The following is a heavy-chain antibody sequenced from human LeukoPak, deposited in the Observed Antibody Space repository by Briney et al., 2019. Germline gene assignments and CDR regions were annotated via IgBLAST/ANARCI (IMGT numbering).Heavy chain of an antibody. CDR2: IYTSGST. CDR1: GGSISSGSYY. V-gene: IGHV4-61*02. J-gene: IGHJ4*02. CDR3: ARVTEELKYYYDSSGYYYLFDY. D-gene: IGHD3-22*01. Sequence: SETLSLTCTVSGGSISSGSYYWSWIRQPAGKGLEWIGRIYTSGSTHYNPSLKSRVTISVDTSKNQFSLKLSSVTAADTAVYYCARVTEELKYYYDSSGYYYLFDYWGQGTLVTVSS.